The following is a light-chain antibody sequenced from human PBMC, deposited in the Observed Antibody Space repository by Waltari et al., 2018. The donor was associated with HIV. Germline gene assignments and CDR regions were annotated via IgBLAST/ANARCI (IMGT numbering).Light chain of an antibody. J-gene: IGLJ2*01. CDR3: ASWDDSLVGPV. CDR1: SSNIGNTA. V-gene: IGLV1-36*01. Sequence: QSVLTQPPSVSQAPRQRVTISCSGSSSNIGNTAVSWFQQLPGKAPRLLIYYDDLLPSGVSDRFSGSKSGTSASLAISDLQSEDEADYYCASWDDSLVGPVFGGGTKLTVL. CDR2: YDD.